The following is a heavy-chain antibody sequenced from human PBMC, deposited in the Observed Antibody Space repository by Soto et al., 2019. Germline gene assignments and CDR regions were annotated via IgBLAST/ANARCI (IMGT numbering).Heavy chain of an antibody. CDR3: AHRYGGNYYRWYFDS. CDR1: GLSLSTSGAG. D-gene: IGHD1-26*01. Sequence: QITLKASGPTLVKPTQTLTVTCTFSGLSLSTSGAGVGWIRQSPGKAPEWLALISWKDEKRYKPGLKSRLTITKDTSKNQVVLTMTDLDPVDTATYFCAHRYGGNYYRWYFDSWGQGTLVTVSS. CDR2: ISWKDEK. J-gene: IGHJ4*02. V-gene: IGHV2-5*01.